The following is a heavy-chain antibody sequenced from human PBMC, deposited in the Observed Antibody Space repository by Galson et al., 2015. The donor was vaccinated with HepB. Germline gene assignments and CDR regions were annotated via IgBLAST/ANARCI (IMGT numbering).Heavy chain of an antibody. J-gene: IGHJ5*01. CDR1: GFAFDNHA. Sequence: SLRLSCAASGFAFDNHAMSWVRQAPGRGLEWISGITGKGDSTFYADSVKGRFTVSKDNSNNMLYLQMNSLRGEDAGLYFCAKGYGLFDSWGQGILVPVSS. CDR3: AKGYGLFDS. D-gene: IGHD5-18*01. V-gene: IGHV3-23*01. CDR2: ITGKGDST.